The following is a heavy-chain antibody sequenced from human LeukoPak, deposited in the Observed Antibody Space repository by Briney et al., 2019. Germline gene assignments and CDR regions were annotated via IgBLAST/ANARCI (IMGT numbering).Heavy chain of an antibody. CDR1: GGSISSSSYY. D-gene: IGHD5-24*01. V-gene: IGHV4-39*01. CDR3: ARHGYNFVY. Sequence: SETLSLTCTVSGGSISSSSYYWGWIRQPPGKGLEWIGSIYYSGSTYYNPSLKSRVTISVDTSKNQFSLKLRSVTAADTAVYYCARHGYNFVYWGQGTLVTVSP. J-gene: IGHJ4*02. CDR2: IYYSGST.